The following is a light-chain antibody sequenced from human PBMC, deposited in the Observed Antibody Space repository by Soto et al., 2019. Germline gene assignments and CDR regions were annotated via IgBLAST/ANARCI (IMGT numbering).Light chain of an antibody. J-gene: IGLJ2*01. CDR1: SSDVGGYNF. Sequence: QSALTQPASVSGSPGQSITISCTGTSSDVGGYNFVSWYQQHPGKVPKVMIYDVSKRPSGVSNWFSGSKSGNTASLTISGLQVEDEADYYCSSYRSGSTRVVFGGGTKVTVL. CDR2: DVS. V-gene: IGLV2-14*03. CDR3: SSYRSGSTRVV.